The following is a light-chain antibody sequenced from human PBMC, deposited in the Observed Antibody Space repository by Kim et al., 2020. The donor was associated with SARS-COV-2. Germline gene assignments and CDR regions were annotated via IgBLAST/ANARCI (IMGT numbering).Light chain of an antibody. J-gene: IGLJ2*01. CDR1: NSNIGNND. Sequence: PGQKATLSCSGRNSNIGNNDVSWYQQLPGTAPKLLIYDNDKRPSGIPDRFSGSKSGTSATLGITGLQTGDEADYYCGTWDSSLSAVFGGGTQLTVL. CDR2: DND. V-gene: IGLV1-51*01. CDR3: GTWDSSLSAV.